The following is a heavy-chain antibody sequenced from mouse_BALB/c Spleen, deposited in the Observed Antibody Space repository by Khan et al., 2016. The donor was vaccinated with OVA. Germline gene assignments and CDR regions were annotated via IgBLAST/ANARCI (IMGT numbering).Heavy chain of an antibody. Sequence: QVQLQQSGAELARPGASVKLSCKASGYTFTDYNINWVKQRTGQGLEWIGEIYPGSNNTYYTEKFKGKATLTADKSSSTAYMQLTSLTSEDSAVYFCARKWGAWFAYWGQGTLVTVSA. J-gene: IGHJ3*01. CDR2: IYPGSNNT. CDR1: GYTFTDYN. V-gene: IGHV1-77*01. CDR3: ARKWGAWFAY.